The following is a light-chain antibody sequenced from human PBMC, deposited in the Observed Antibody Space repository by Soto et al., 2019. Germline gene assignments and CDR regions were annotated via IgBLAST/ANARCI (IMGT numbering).Light chain of an antibody. CDR3: QQRRSSIT. CDR2: DAS. CDR1: QSVNNY. V-gene: IGKV3-11*01. Sequence: EIVLTQSPATLSLSTGERATLSCRASQSVNNYLACYQQKPGQAPRLPIYDASNRATGIPARFSGSGSGTDFTLAISSLEPQDFAVYYCQQRRSSITFGQGTRLEIK. J-gene: IGKJ5*01.